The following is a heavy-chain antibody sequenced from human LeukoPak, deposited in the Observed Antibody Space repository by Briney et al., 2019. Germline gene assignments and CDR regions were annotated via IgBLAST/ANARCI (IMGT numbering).Heavy chain of an antibody. V-gene: IGHV1-8*02. Sequence: ASVKVSCKTSGFTFSNSAIQWVRQATGQGLEWMGWMNPNSGNTGYAQKFQGRVTMTRNTSISTAYMELSSLRSEDTAVYYCARGGSSSWQPSGDYWGQGTLVTVSS. J-gene: IGHJ4*02. D-gene: IGHD6-13*01. CDR1: GFTFSNSA. CDR2: MNPNSGNT. CDR3: ARGGSSSWQPSGDY.